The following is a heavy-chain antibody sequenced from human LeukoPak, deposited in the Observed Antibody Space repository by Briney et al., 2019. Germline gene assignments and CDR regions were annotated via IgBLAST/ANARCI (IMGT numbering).Heavy chain of an antibody. Sequence: SETLSLTCAVYGGSFSGYYWSWIRQPPGKGLEWIGEINHSGSTNYNPSLKSRVTISVDTSKNQFSLKLSSVTAADTAVYYCARDQQAIVRGELSFFPDYWGQGTLVTVSS. J-gene: IGHJ4*02. D-gene: IGHD3-16*02. CDR2: INHSGST. CDR1: GGSFSGYY. V-gene: IGHV4-34*01. CDR3: ARDQQAIVRGELSFFPDY.